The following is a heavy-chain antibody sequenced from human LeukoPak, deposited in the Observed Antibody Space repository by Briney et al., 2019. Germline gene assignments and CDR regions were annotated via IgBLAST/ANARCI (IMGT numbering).Heavy chain of an antibody. J-gene: IGHJ4*02. V-gene: IGHV3-23*01. CDR2: ISGSGGST. CDR3: ARALPGSYYDY. D-gene: IGHD5-18*01. Sequence: GGSLRLSCAASGFTFSSYAMNWVRQAPGKGLEWVSTISGSGGSTYYADSVKGRFTISRDNSKNTLYLQMNSLRAEDTAVYYCARALPGSYYDYWGQGTLVTVSS. CDR1: GFTFSSYA.